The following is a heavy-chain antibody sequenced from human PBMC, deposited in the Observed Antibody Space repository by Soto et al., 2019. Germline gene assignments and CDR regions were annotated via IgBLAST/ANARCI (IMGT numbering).Heavy chain of an antibody. J-gene: IGHJ3*01. CDR2: ISWNGGTT. Sequence: EQQVVEFGGAVVRSGGSQRLSCVGSEFTFEHYGMAWVRQAPGKGPEWVAGISWNGGTTGYIDSVKGRFTITRDNAKNILYLQMNSLRPDDTALYYCARGLDAFDLWGQGTRVTVSS. CDR1: EFTFEHYG. V-gene: IGHV3-20*04. CDR3: ARGLDAFDL.